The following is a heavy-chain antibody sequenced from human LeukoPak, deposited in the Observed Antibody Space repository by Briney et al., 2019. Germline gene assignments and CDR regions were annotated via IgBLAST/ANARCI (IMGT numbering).Heavy chain of an antibody. V-gene: IGHV3-30*04. J-gene: IGHJ4*02. CDR1: GFTFSSYA. D-gene: IGHD4-17*01. CDR2: ISYDGSNK. Sequence: GRSLRLSCAASGFTFSSYAMHWVRQAPGKGLEWVAVISYDGSNKYYADSVKGRFTISRDNSKNTLYLQMNSLRAEDTAVYYCARGPLVTTFRSWVDYWGQGTLVTASS. CDR3: ARGPLVTTFRSWVDY.